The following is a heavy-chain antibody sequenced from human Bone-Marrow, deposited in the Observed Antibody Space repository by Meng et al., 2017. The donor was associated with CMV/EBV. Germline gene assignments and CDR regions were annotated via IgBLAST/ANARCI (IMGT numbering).Heavy chain of an antibody. Sequence: GESLKISCAASGLTFSNYWMHWVRQAPGQGLVWVSRINDDGSSISQADAVKGRFTISRDNARNTLYLQMNGLRVEDTAVYYCARGRWVVPVATLISDAFDIWGQGPMVPVSS. D-gene: IGHD2-2*01. CDR3: ARGRWVVPVATLISDAFDI. V-gene: IGHV3-74*01. CDR2: INDDGSSI. J-gene: IGHJ3*02. CDR1: GLTFSNYW.